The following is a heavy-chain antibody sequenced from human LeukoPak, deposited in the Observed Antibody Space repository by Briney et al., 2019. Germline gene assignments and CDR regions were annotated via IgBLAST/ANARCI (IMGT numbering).Heavy chain of an antibody. CDR2: INTNTGGT. CDR1: GYTFTAYY. V-gene: IGHV1-2*02. Sequence: ASVKVSCKASGYTFTAYYMHWVRQAPGQGLEWMGWINTNTGGTNYAQKFQGRVIMTRDTSTSTVYMELSSLRSEDTAVYYCASELSRGDEGFDYWGQGTLVTVSS. J-gene: IGHJ4*02. CDR3: ASELSRGDEGFDY. D-gene: IGHD3-10*01.